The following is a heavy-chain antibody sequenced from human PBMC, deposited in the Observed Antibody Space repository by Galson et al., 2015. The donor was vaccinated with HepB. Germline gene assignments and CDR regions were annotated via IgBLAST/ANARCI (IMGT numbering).Heavy chain of an antibody. D-gene: IGHD6-13*01. CDR2: ISTSTVYT. J-gene: IGHJ4*02. CDR3: ARDSAATGDY. V-gene: IGHV3-11*05. Sequence: SLRLSCAASGFTFSDYYMTWIRQAPGKGLEWISYISTSTVYTNYADSVKGRFTISRDNARNTMYLEMNNLRAEDTAVYYCARDSAATGDYWGQGTLVTVSS. CDR1: GFTFSDYY.